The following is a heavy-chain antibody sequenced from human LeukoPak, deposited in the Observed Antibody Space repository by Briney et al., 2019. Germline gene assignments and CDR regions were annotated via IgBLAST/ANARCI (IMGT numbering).Heavy chain of an antibody. CDR3: ARWLGNGFDM. Sequence: SETLSLTRIVSGYSVSSNSYWAWIRQSPGKWLEWTGSIHHGGNTYYNPSLMSRVSMSIDTSKNQCSLNLSSVTAVDTAIFYCARWLGNGFDMWGQGTMVTVSS. CDR1: GYSVSSNSY. J-gene: IGHJ3*02. CDR2: IHHGGNT. V-gene: IGHV4-38-2*02. D-gene: IGHD6-19*01.